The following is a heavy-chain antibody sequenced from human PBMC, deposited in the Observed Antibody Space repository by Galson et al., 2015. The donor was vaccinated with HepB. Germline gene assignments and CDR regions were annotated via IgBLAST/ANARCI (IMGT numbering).Heavy chain of an antibody. Sequence: SLRLSCAASGFTFSGYYMNWIRQAPGKGLEWVPYISSSASSMYYADSVKGRFTISRDNAKNSLYLQMNSLRAEDTAVYYCARSRYCSDTTCYYFDSWGQGTLVTVSS. CDR2: ISSSASSM. D-gene: IGHD2-2*01. V-gene: IGHV3-11*01. CDR1: GFTFSGYY. CDR3: ARSRYCSDTTCYYFDS. J-gene: IGHJ4*02.